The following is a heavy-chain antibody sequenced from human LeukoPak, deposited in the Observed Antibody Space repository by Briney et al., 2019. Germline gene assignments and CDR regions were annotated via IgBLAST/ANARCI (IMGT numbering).Heavy chain of an antibody. CDR1: GFTFDDYA. CDR2: ISWNSGSV. D-gene: IGHD1-26*01. J-gene: IGHJ6*03. V-gene: IGHV3-9*01. CDR3: AKDGRARGYYMDV. Sequence: PGRSLRLSCAASGFTFDDYAMHWVRQAPGKGLEWVSGISWNSGSVGYADSVKGRFTISRDNAKNSLYLQMNSLRAEDTALYYCAKDGRARGYYMDVWGKGTTVTISS.